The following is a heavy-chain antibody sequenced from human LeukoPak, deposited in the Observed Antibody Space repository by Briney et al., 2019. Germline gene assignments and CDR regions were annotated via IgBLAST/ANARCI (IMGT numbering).Heavy chain of an antibody. V-gene: IGHV1-8*02. CDR1: GYTFTSYG. Sequence: GASVKVSCKASGYTFTSYGISWVRQATGQGLEWMGWVNPNSGNTGYAQKFQGRVTMTRNTSISTAYMELSSLRSEDTAVYYCARTVGTITMIVVPFDPWGQGTLVTVSS. J-gene: IGHJ5*02. CDR2: VNPNSGNT. D-gene: IGHD3-22*01. CDR3: ARTVGTITMIVVPFDP.